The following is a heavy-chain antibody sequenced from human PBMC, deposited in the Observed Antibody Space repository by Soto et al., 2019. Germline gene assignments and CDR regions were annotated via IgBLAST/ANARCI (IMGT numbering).Heavy chain of an antibody. Sequence: QLQLQESGPGLVKPSETLSLTCTVSGGSISSSSYYWGWIRQPPGKGLEWIGSIYYSGNTYYNLSLKSRVTISVDTSKHQFSLKLSSVTAAVTAVYYCARRLTTIPFVEWYFDLWGRGTLVTVSS. J-gene: IGHJ2*01. V-gene: IGHV4-39*01. CDR2: IYYSGNT. CDR3: ARRLTTIPFVEWYFDL. D-gene: IGHD4-17*01. CDR1: GGSISSSSYY.